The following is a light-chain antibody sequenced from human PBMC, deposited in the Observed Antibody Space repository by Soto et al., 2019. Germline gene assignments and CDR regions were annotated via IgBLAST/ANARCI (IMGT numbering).Light chain of an antibody. CDR1: PSISSY. Sequence: DIQMTQSPSSLSASVGDRVTITCRASPSISSYLNWYQQKPGKAPKLLIYATSSLQSGVPSRFSRSGSGPDFTLTISSLQPEDFATYYCQQSYRTLTFGPGTKVDI. CDR3: QQSYRTLT. CDR2: ATS. J-gene: IGKJ3*01. V-gene: IGKV1-39*01.